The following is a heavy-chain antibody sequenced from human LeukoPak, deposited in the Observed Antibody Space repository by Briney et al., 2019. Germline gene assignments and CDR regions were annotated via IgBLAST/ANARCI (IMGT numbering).Heavy chain of an antibody. CDR2: IYYSGST. CDR3: ARGFVVVPAFFDY. CDR1: GGSISSYY. J-gene: IGHJ4*02. V-gene: IGHV4-59*08. D-gene: IGHD2-2*01. Sequence: SETLSLTCTVSGGSISSYYWSWVRQPPGKGLEWIGYIYYSGSTNYNPSLKSRVTISVGTSKNQFSLKLSSVTAADTAVYYCARGFVVVPAFFDYWGQGTLVTVSS.